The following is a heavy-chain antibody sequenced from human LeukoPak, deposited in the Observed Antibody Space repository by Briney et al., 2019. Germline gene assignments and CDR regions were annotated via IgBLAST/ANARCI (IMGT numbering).Heavy chain of an antibody. J-gene: IGHJ6*02. Sequence: GASVKVSCKASGGTFSSYAISWVRQAPGQGLEWMGRIIPILGIANYAQKFQGRVTITADKSTSTAYMVLSSLRSEDTAVYYCARGRGIAAAGSNGMDVWGQGTTVTVSS. CDR1: GGTFSSYA. CDR3: ARGRGIAAAGSNGMDV. D-gene: IGHD6-13*01. V-gene: IGHV1-69*04. CDR2: IIPILGIA.